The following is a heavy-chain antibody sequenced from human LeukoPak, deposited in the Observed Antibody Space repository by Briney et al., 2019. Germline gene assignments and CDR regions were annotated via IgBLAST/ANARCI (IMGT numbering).Heavy chain of an antibody. CDR2: IYYSGST. V-gene: IGHV4-59*08. CDR1: GGSISSYY. Sequence: SETLSLTCTVSGGSISSYYWSWIRQPPGKGLEWIGYIYYSGSTNYNPSLKSRVTISVDTSKNQFSLKLSSVTAADTAVYYCARVTPXYXXXXYYXYGMDVWGQGTTVTVXS. CDR3: ARVTPXYXXXXYYXYGMDV. J-gene: IGHJ6*02. D-gene: IGHD5-18*01.